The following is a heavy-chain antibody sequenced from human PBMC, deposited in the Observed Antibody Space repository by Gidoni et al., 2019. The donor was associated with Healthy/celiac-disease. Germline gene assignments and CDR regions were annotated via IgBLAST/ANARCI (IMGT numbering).Heavy chain of an antibody. CDR3: ARGGGSRGSYYYGSGSYYS. Sequence: QVQLQQWGAGLLKPSETLSLTCAVYGGSFSGYYWSWIRQPPGKGLEWIGEINHSGSTNYNPSLKRRVTISVDTTKNQFSLKLSSVTAADTAVYYCARGGGSRGSYYYGSGSYYSWGQGTLVTVSS. CDR1: GGSFSGYY. CDR2: INHSGST. D-gene: IGHD3-10*01. J-gene: IGHJ4*02. V-gene: IGHV4-34*01.